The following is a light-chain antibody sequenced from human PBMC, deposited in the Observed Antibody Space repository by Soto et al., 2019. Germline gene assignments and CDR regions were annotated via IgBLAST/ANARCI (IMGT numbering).Light chain of an antibody. CDR1: QSVSSN. V-gene: IGKV3-15*01. Sequence: EIVMTQSPATLSVSPWERATLSCRASQSVSSNLAWYQQKPGQAPRLLIYGASTRATGIPARFSGSGSGTEFTLTISSLQSEDFAVYYCQQYNNWPPRFGQGTRLEIK. J-gene: IGKJ5*01. CDR2: GAS. CDR3: QQYNNWPPR.